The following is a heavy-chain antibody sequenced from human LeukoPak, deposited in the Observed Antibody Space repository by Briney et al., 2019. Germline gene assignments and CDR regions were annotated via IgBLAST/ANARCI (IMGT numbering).Heavy chain of an antibody. Sequence: ASVKVSCKASGYTFTSYAIHWVRQAPGQRLEWMGWISAGNGNTKYSQKFQGRVTITRDTSASTAYMELSSLRSEDTAVYYCARAKVAATDFDYWGQGTLVTVSS. D-gene: IGHD6-25*01. CDR1: GYTFTSYA. CDR2: ISAGNGNT. J-gene: IGHJ4*02. CDR3: ARAKVAATDFDY. V-gene: IGHV1-3*01.